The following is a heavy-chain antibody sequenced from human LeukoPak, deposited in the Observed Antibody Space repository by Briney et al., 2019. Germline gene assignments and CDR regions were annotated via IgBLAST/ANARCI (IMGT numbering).Heavy chain of an antibody. J-gene: IGHJ5*02. D-gene: IGHD2-15*01. CDR2: ISAYNGNT. CDR3: ARDGGYCSGGSCPDNWFDP. V-gene: IGHV1-18*01. CDR1: GYTFTSYG. Sequence: ASVKVSCKAPGYTFTSYGISWVRQAPGQGLEWMGWISAYNGNTNYAQKLQGRVTMTTDTSTSTAYMELRSLRSDDTAVYYCARDGGYCSGGSCPDNWFDPWGQGTLVTVSS.